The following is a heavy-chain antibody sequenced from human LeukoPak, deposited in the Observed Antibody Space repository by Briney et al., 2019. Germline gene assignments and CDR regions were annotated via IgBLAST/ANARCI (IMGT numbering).Heavy chain of an antibody. D-gene: IGHD3-9*01. CDR3: RRRHTISRHPDY. CDR1: GYTFTSYD. Sequence: ASVKVSCKASGYTFTSYDINWVRQATGQGLELMGWMNPNSGNTGYAQKFQGRVTMTRDTSISTAYMELSSLRSEDTALFSSRRRHTISRHPDYWGQGTLVTASS. CDR2: MNPNSGNT. J-gene: IGHJ4*02. V-gene: IGHV1-8*01.